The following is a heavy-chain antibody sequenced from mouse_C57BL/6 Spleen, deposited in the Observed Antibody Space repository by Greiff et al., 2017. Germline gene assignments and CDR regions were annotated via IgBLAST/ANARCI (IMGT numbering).Heavy chain of an antibody. CDR1: GYTFTDYY. V-gene: IGHV1-75*01. CDR2: IFPGSGST. D-gene: IGHD1-1*01. J-gene: IGHJ1*03. Sequence: QVQLQQSGPELVKPGASVKISCKASGYTFTDYYINWVKQRPGQGLEWIGWIFPGSGSTYSNEKFKGKATLTVDKSSSTAYMLLSSLTSEDSAVYFCAHYYGSSYDWYFDVWGTGTTVTVSS. CDR3: AHYYGSSYDWYFDV.